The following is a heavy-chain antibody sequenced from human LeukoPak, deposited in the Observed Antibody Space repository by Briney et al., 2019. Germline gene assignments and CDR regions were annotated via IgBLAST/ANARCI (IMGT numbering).Heavy chain of an antibody. V-gene: IGHV4-30-4*01. D-gene: IGHD3-10*01. CDR1: GGSISSGDYY. CDR2: IYYTGST. J-gene: IGHJ5*02. CDR3: ARRGGIYSTNWFDP. Sequence: PSQTLSLTCTVSGGSISSGDYYWRWIRQPPGKALAWLGYIYYTGSTDYNPSLKSRVIISVDTSKNQFSLKLSSVTAADTAVYYCARRGGIYSTNWFDPWGQGTLVTVSS.